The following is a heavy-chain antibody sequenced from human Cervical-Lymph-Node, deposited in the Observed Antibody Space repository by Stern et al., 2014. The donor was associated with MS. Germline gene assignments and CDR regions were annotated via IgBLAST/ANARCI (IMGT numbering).Heavy chain of an antibody. Sequence: QVQLQQWGAGLLKPSETLSLTCAVSGGSFMGYHWSWIRQSPGQGLEWIGEVNPSGSTNYNPALKSRVSMSVETSKTQFSLNLSSVTAADTAVYYCARGRGKRVFDYWGQGTLVTVSS. D-gene: IGHD3-16*01. CDR1: GGSFMGYH. CDR2: VNPSGST. J-gene: IGHJ4*02. CDR3: ARGRGKRVFDY. V-gene: IGHV4-34*01.